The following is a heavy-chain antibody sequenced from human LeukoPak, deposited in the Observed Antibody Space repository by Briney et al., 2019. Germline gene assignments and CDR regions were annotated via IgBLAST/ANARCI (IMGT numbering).Heavy chain of an antibody. CDR1: GGSISSSSYY. D-gene: IGHD5-18*01. Sequence: KPSETLSLTCTVSGGSISSSSYYWGWIRQPPGKGLEWIGSIYYTGSTYYNPSLKSRVTISVDTSKNQFSLKLSPVTAADTAVYYCRSTDTAMGPFDYWGQGTLVTVSS. J-gene: IGHJ4*02. V-gene: IGHV4-39*01. CDR3: RSTDTAMGPFDY. CDR2: IYYTGST.